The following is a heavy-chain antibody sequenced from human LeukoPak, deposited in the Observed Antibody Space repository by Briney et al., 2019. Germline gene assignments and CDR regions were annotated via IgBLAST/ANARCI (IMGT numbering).Heavy chain of an antibody. CDR1: SGSMTDSC. V-gene: IGHV4-59*12. CDR2: IYPRGTT. D-gene: IGHD5-12*01. Sequence: SETLSLTCTVSSGSMTDSCWSWFRQAPGKGLEWLGYIYPRGTTEYNPALRSRVTFSVGTSKKEATVSLRSVTASDTAVYYCTREGYGQSGYFLDFWGQGILVTVSS. CDR3: TREGYGQSGYFLDF. J-gene: IGHJ4*02.